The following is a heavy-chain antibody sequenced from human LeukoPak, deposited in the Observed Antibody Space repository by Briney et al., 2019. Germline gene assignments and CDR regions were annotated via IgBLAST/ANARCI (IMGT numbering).Heavy chain of an antibody. Sequence: SETLSLTCTVSGGSINSYYWSWIRQPQGKGLEWIGYIYYSGSTEYNPSLKSRVTISVDTSKNQFSLKMSSVTAADTAVYYCARARDGHINNWFDPWGQGTLVTVSS. CDR1: GGSINSYY. V-gene: IGHV4-59*01. CDR2: IYYSGST. D-gene: IGHD5-24*01. CDR3: ARARDGHINNWFDP. J-gene: IGHJ5*02.